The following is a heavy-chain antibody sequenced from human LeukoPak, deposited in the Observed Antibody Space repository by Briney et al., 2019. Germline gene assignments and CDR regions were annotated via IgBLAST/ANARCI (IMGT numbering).Heavy chain of an antibody. CDR1: GFTFSSYS. CDR3: ATSLDGNWFDP. V-gene: IGHV3-21*04. J-gene: IGHJ5*02. CDR2: ISSTSSYI. D-gene: IGHD1-1*01. Sequence: GGSLRLSCAASGFTFSSYSMNWVRQAPGKGLEWVSSISSTSSYIHYADSVKGRFTISRDNAKNSLYLQMNSLRAEDTAVYYCATSLDGNWFDPWGQGTLVTVSS.